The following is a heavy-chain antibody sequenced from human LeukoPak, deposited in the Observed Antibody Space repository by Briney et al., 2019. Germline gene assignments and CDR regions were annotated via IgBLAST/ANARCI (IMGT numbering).Heavy chain of an antibody. D-gene: IGHD3-3*01. V-gene: IGHV3-53*01. CDR1: GFTVSSNY. J-gene: IGHJ3*02. CDR3: ASDRRPRPGHHDSDAFDI. CDR2: IYSGGST. Sequence: GGSLRLSCAASGFTVSSNYMSWVRQAPGKGLEWVSVIYSGGSTYYADSVKGRFTISRDNSKNTLYLQMNSLRAEDTAVYYCASDRRPRPGHHDSDAFDIWGQGTMVTVSS.